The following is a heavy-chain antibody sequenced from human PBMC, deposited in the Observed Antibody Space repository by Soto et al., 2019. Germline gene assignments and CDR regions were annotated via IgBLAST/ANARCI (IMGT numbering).Heavy chain of an antibody. Sequence: QVQLVESGGGVVQPGRSLRLSCAASGFTFSSYGMHWVRQAPGKGLEWVAVISYDGSNKYYADSVKGRFTISRDNSKNXLYLQMNSLRAEDTAVYYCAKERRITMIRTHQIDYWGQGTLVTVSS. CDR2: ISYDGSNK. J-gene: IGHJ4*02. D-gene: IGHD3-22*01. CDR1: GFTFSSYG. CDR3: AKERRITMIRTHQIDY. V-gene: IGHV3-30*18.